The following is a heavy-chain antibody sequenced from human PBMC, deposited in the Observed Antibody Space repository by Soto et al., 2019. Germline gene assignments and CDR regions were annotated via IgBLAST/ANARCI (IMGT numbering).Heavy chain of an antibody. CDR1: GGTFSSQT. CDR3: ARPAVNDLDADSSAFDI. D-gene: IGHD1-1*01. CDR2: VIPIIGEG. Sequence: QVQLVQSGAEVKEPGSSVKVSCKVSGGTFSSQTINWVRQVPGQGLEWMGSVIPIIGEGKYAQSFLGRVTITADRPTSNAYMELSSLRSEDTAVYYCARPAVNDLDADSSAFDIWGQGTMVTVSS. V-gene: IGHV1-69*02. J-gene: IGHJ3*02.